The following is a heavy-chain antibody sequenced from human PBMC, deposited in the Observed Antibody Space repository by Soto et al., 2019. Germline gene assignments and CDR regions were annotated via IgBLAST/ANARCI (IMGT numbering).Heavy chain of an antibody. CDR3: AGHVLGYYYYYMDV. CDR1: GGSISSYY. CDR2: IYYSGST. J-gene: IGHJ6*03. V-gene: IGHV4-59*01. D-gene: IGHD3-16*01. Sequence: PSETLSLTCTVSGGSISSYYWSWIRQPPGKGLEWIGYIYYSGSTNYNPSLKSRVTISVDTSKNQFPLKLSSVTAADTAVYYCAGHVLGYYYYYMDVWGKGTTVTVSS.